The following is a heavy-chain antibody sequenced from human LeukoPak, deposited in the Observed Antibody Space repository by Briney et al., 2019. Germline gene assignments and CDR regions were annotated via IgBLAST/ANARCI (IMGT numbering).Heavy chain of an antibody. Sequence: GGSLRLSCAASGFTFSSYGMHWVRQAPGKGLEWVAVISYDGSNKYYADSVKGRFTISRDNSKNTLYLQMNSLRPEDTAVYYCAKQRVGTSWSPDYWGQGTLVTVSS. CDR1: GFTFSSYG. V-gene: IGHV3-30*18. D-gene: IGHD1-26*01. J-gene: IGHJ4*02. CDR2: ISYDGSNK. CDR3: AKQRVGTSWSPDY.